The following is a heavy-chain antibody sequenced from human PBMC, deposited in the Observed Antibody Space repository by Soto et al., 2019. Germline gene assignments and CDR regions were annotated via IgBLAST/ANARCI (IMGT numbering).Heavy chain of an antibody. CDR2: MSPNSGNT. V-gene: IGHV1-8*01. CDR3: ARGLASRAYYYMDV. J-gene: IGHJ6*03. CDR1: GYTFTSYD. D-gene: IGHD3-10*01. Sequence: QVQLVQSGAEVKKPGASVKVSCKASGYTFTSYDINWVRQATGQGLEWMGWMSPNSGNTGYAQKFQGRVTMTRNTSISTAYMELSSLRSEDTAVYYCARGLASRAYYYMDVWGKGTTVTVSS.